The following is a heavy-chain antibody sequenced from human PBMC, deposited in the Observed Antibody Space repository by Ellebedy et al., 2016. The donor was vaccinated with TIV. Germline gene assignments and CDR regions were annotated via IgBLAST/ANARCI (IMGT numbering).Heavy chain of an antibody. Sequence: SVKVSXKASGGTFSSYAISWVRQAPGQGLEWMGGIIPIFGTANYAQKFQGRVTITADESTSTAYMELSSLRSEDTAVYYCARHSRPWFGELWNYYGMDVWGQGTTVTVSS. V-gene: IGHV1-69*13. CDR3: ARHSRPWFGELWNYYGMDV. CDR2: IIPIFGTA. CDR1: GGTFSSYA. J-gene: IGHJ6*02. D-gene: IGHD3-10*01.